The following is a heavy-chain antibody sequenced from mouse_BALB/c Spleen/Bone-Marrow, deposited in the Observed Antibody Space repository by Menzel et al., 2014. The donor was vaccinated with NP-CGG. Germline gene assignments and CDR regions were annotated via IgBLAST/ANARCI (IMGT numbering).Heavy chain of an antibody. CDR1: GFTFTDYY. CDR2: ISSKAKGYTT. V-gene: IGHV7-3*02. J-gene: IGHJ1*01. Sequence: EVMLVESGGGLVQPGGSLRLSCETSGFTFTDYYMSWVRQPPGKALEWLGFISSKAKGYTTDYSASVKGRFTISRDNSQSISYLQMNTLRAEDSATYYCARDENVGIYWYFDVWGAGTTVTVSS. CDR3: ARDENVGIYWYFDV.